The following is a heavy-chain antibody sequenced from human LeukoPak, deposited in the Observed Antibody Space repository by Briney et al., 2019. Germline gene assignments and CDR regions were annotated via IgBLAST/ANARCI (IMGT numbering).Heavy chain of an antibody. CDR2: INHNGNVN. J-gene: IGHJ6*02. Sequence: GGSLRLSCAASGFTFSTYTMSWVRQAPGKGLEWVASINHNGNVNYYVDSVKGRFTISRDNAKNSLYLQMSNLRAEDTAVYFCARGGGLDVWGQGATVTVSS. D-gene: IGHD3-16*01. V-gene: IGHV3-7*03. CDR3: ARGGGLDV. CDR1: GFTFSTYT.